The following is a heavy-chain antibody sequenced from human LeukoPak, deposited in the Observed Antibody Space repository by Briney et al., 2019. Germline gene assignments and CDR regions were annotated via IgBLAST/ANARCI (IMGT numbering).Heavy chain of an antibody. Sequence: SETLSLTCAVYGGSFSGYYWSWIRQPPGKGLEWIGEINHSGSTNYNPSLKSRVTISVVTYKNQFSLKLSSVTAADTAVYYCASTNRDGYNSSDYWGQGTMVTVSS. V-gene: IGHV4-34*01. CDR2: INHSGST. CDR1: GGSFSGYY. D-gene: IGHD5-12*01. J-gene: IGHJ4*02. CDR3: ASTNRDGYNSSDY.